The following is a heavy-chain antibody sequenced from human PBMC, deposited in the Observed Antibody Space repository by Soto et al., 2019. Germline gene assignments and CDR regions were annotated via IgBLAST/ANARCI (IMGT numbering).Heavy chain of an antibody. J-gene: IGHJ6*02. CDR2: IYYSGST. D-gene: IGHD4-17*01. CDR3: ARMNTGPGYYYGMDV. CDR1: GGSISSYY. V-gene: IGHV4-59*01. Sequence: SETLSLTCTASGGSISSYYWSWIRQPPGEGLEWIGYIYYSGSTNYNPSLKSRVTISVDTSKNQFSLKLSSVTAADTAVYYCARMNTGPGYYYGMDVWGQGTTVT.